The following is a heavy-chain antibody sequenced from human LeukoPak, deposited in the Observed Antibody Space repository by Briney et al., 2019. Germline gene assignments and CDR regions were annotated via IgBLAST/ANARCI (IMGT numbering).Heavy chain of an antibody. V-gene: IGHV1-46*03. CDR2: INPSGGST. CDR1: GYTFTTYG. Sequence: ASVKVSCKASGYTFTTYGISWVRQAPGQGLEWMGIINPSGGSTSYAQKFQGKVTMTRDTSTSTVYMELSSPRSEDTAVYYCARDQNSSSWEGVLDYWGQGTLVTVSS. J-gene: IGHJ4*02. CDR3: ARDQNSSSWEGVLDY. D-gene: IGHD6-13*01.